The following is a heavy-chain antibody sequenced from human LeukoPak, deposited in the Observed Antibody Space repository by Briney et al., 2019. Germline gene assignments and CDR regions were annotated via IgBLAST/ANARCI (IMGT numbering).Heavy chain of an antibody. CDR2: IYSSGST. J-gene: IGHJ3*02. CDR3: ARYRNEALFAFDI. Sequence: SETLSLTCTVSGDSINNYYWSWIRQPPGKGLEWIGYIYSSGSTNYNPSLKSRVTISVDTSKNQFSLKLNSVTAADTAVYYCARYRNEALFAFDIWGQGTMVTVSS. CDR1: GDSINNYY. V-gene: IGHV4-59*01. D-gene: IGHD1-14*01.